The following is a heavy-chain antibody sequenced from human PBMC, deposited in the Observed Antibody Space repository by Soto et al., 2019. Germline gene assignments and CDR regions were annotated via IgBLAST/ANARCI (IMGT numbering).Heavy chain of an antibody. Sequence: SETLSLTCTVSGGSISSSSYYWGWIRQPPGKGLEWIGSIYYSGSTYYNPSLKSRVTISVDTSKNQFSLKLSSVTAADTAVYYCARIRGVIIHWGQGTLVTVSS. CDR2: IYYSGST. V-gene: IGHV4-39*01. D-gene: IGHD3-10*01. J-gene: IGHJ4*02. CDR1: GGSISSSSYY. CDR3: ARIRGVIIH.